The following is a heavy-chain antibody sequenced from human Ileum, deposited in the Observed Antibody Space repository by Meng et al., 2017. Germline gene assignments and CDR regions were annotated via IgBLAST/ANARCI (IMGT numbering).Heavy chain of an antibody. J-gene: IGHJ4*02. CDR1: GFTFSSHC. V-gene: IGHV3-74*01. CDR2: IKGDGSET. Sequence: GESLKISCAASGFTFSSHCMHWVRLAPGKGLVWVSRIKGDGSETSYADSVKGRFTISRDNAKNTLYLQMNSLRVEDTAVYYCATLHPTGTDYWGQGILVTVSS. CDR3: ATLHPTGTDY.